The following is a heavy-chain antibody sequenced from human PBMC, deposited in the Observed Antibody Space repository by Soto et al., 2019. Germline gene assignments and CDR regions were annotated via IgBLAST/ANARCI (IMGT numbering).Heavy chain of an antibody. CDR1: GYSFPSEW. V-gene: IGHV5-51*01. CDR3: ARIPYSTTSYYDYNFGMDV. J-gene: IGHJ6*02. D-gene: IGHD2-2*01. CDR2: IYPADSDT. Sequence: PGESLKISCKSSGYSFPSEWIGWVRQMPGKGLEWMGSIYPADSDTRYSPAFQGQVTISADKSIRTAYLQWNSLKASDTAMYYCARIPYSTTSYYDYNFGMDVWGHGTTVTVSS.